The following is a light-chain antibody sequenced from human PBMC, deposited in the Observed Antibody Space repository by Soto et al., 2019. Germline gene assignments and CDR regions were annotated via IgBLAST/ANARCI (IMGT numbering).Light chain of an antibody. Sequence: DIQMTQSPSSLSASVGDRVTITCQASQDISNYLNWYQQKPGKAPKLLIYDASNLETGVPSRCSGSGSWTDFTFTISSLQTEDIATYYYLQYDNNPPFTFGPGTKVDI. V-gene: IGKV1-33*01. CDR1: QDISNY. J-gene: IGKJ3*01. CDR2: DAS. CDR3: LQYDNNPPFT.